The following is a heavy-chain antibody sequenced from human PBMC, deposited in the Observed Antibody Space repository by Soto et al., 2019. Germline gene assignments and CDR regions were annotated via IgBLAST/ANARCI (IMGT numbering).Heavy chain of an antibody. V-gene: IGHV4-34*01. CDR2: INHSGST. J-gene: IGHJ6*02. Sequence: QVQLQQWGAGLLKPSETLSLTCAVYGGSFSGYYWSWIRQPPGKGLEWIGEINHSGSTNYNPSLKSXXTXSXXPSKNQVSLKLSSVTAAATAVYYCASRDYYSGMDVWGQGTTVTVSS. CDR3: ASRDYYSGMDV. CDR1: GGSFSGYY. D-gene: IGHD3-10*01.